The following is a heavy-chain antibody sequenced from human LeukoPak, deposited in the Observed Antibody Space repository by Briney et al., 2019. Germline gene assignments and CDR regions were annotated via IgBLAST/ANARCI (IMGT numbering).Heavy chain of an antibody. V-gene: IGHV4-4*02. CDR3: AREGGPYRPLDY. J-gene: IGHJ4*02. Sequence: KPSETLSLTCGVSGGSITNTYYWTWVRQPPGKGLEWIGVVNLQGSTNYNPSLMGRVAISVDTSENHISLQLTSGTAADTAVYYCAREGGPYRPLDYSGQGTLVTVSS. CDR2: VNLQGST. CDR1: GGSITNTYY.